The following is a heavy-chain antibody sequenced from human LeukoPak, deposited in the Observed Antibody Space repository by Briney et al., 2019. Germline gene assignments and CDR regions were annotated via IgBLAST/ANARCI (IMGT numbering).Heavy chain of an antibody. CDR2: ISSSGSTI. Sequence: TGGSLRLSCAASGFTFSSYWMSWVRQAPGKGLEWVSYISSSGSTIYYADSVKGRFTISRDNAKNSLYLQMNSLRAEDTAVYSCAREYSSGWYVFDYWGQGTLVTVSS. V-gene: IGHV3-48*04. CDR1: GFTFSSYW. J-gene: IGHJ4*02. D-gene: IGHD6-19*01. CDR3: AREYSSGWYVFDY.